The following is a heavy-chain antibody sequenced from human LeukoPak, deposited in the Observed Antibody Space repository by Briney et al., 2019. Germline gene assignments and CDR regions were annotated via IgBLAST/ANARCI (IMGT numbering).Heavy chain of an antibody. Sequence: ASVKVSCKASGGTFSSYAISWVRQAPGQGLEWMGRIIPILGIANYAQKFQGRVTITADKSTSTAYMELSSLRSEDTAVYYCASETRRALLNTHAFDIWGQGTMVTVSS. D-gene: IGHD2/OR15-2a*01. CDR1: GGTFSSYA. V-gene: IGHV1-69*04. CDR2: IIPILGIA. J-gene: IGHJ3*02. CDR3: ASETRRALLNTHAFDI.